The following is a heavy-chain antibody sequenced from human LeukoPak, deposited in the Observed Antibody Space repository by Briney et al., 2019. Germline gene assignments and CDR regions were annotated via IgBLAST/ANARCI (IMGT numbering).Heavy chain of an antibody. CDR1: GFTFSTAW. CDR3: ARPHKSIAAAGKGVHFQH. J-gene: IGHJ1*01. V-gene: IGHV3-7*01. Sequence: PGGSLRLSCAASGFTFSTAWLFWVRQAPGKGLEWVATIKQDGSEKHYLDSVKGRFTISRDNAENSLYLQMNSLRAEDTAVYYCARPHKSIAAAGKGVHFQHWGQGTLVTVSS. CDR2: IKQDGSEK. D-gene: IGHD6-13*01.